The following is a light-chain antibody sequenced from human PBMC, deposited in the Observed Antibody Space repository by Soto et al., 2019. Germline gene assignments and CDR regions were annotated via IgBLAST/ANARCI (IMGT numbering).Light chain of an antibody. CDR3: SSYAGINTHVI. CDR2: EVN. Sequence: QSALTQPPSASGSPGQSVTISCTGTSSDVGGYVYVSWYQQYPGKAPKLMIFEVNKRASGVPDRFSGSKSGNTASLTVSGLQAEDEADYYCSSYAGINTHVIFGGGTKVTVL. CDR1: SSDVGGYVY. V-gene: IGLV2-8*01. J-gene: IGLJ2*01.